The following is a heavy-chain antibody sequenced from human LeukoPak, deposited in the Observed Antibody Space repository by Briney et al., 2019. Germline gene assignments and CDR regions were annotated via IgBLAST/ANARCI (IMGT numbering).Heavy chain of an antibody. J-gene: IGHJ4*02. CDR3: APIPGPDYGDYVWTQEKNFDY. CDR2: ISAYNGNT. V-gene: IGHV1-18*01. CDR1: GYTFTSYG. Sequence: ASVNVSCKTSGYTFTSYGISWVRQAPGQGLEWMGWISAYNGNTNYAQKLQGRVTMTTDTSTSTAYMELRSLRSDDTAVYYCAPIPGPDYGDYVWTQEKNFDYWGQGTLVTVSS. D-gene: IGHD4-17*01.